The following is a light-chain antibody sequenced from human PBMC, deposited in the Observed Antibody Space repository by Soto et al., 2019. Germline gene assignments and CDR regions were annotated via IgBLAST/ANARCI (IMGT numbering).Light chain of an antibody. CDR2: GAS. Sequence: EIVMTQSPATLSVSPGERATLSCRASQSVSSNLAWYQQKPGQPPRLLIYGASTRATSIPARFSGSGSGTEFTLTISSLQSEDFAVYYCQQYNNWPRTFGQGTKLEIK. J-gene: IGKJ2*01. CDR3: QQYNNWPRT. V-gene: IGKV3-15*01. CDR1: QSVSSN.